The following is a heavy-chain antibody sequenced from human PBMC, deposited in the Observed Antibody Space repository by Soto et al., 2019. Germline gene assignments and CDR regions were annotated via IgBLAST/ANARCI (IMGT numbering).Heavy chain of an antibody. Sequence: GGSLRLSCSASGFTFNTFGMHWVRQTPGKGLEFVSAISSNGGNTYYADSVKGRFAISRDNSKNTLYLQMYSLRPEDTALYYCVKEGYMRSDWYGQFDCWGQGTLVTV. CDR1: GFTFNTFG. CDR2: ISSNGGNT. CDR3: VKEGYMRSDWYGQFDC. V-gene: IGHV3-64D*06. D-gene: IGHD6-19*01. J-gene: IGHJ4*02.